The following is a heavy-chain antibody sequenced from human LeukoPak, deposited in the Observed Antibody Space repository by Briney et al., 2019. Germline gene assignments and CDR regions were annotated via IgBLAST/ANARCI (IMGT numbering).Heavy chain of an antibody. D-gene: IGHD3-22*01. J-gene: IGHJ3*02. CDR1: GGSFSGYY. Sequence: PSETLSLTCAVYGGSFSGYYWSWIHQPPGKGLEWIGEINHSGSTNYNPSLKSRVTISVDTSKNQFSLKLSSVTAADTAVYYCARAYYYDSSGYSEAFDIWGQGTMVTVSS. V-gene: IGHV4-34*01. CDR3: ARAYYYDSSGYSEAFDI. CDR2: INHSGST.